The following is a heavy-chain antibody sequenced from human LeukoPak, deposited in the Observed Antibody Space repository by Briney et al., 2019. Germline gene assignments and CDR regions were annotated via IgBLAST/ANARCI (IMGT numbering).Heavy chain of an antibody. CDR3: ARDHLAYYYDSSGYSAEYLQH. D-gene: IGHD3-22*01. Sequence: GGSLRLSCPASGFTFRSYSMDWVRQAPGEGLEWVSYISSSISTIYYGDSVKGRFTISRDNAKNSLYLQMNSLRAEDTAVYYCARDHLAYYYDSSGYSAEYLQHWGQGTLVTASS. CDR1: GFTFRSYS. J-gene: IGHJ1*01. V-gene: IGHV3-48*01. CDR2: ISSSISTI.